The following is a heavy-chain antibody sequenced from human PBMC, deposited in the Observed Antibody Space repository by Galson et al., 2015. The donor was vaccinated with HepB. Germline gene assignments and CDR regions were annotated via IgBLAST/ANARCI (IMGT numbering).Heavy chain of an antibody. J-gene: IGHJ6*02. CDR1: GYSFTSYW. CDR2: IYPGDSDT. V-gene: IGHV5-51*01. Sequence: QSGAEVKKPGESLKISCKGSGYSFTSYWIGWVRQMPGKGLEWMGIIYPGDSDTRYSPSFQGQVTISADKSISTAYLQWSSLKASDTAMYYCARHKGESSVRLQWLVSDGYYYGMDVWGQGTTVTVSS. CDR3: ARHKGESSVRLQWLVSDGYYYGMDV. D-gene: IGHD6-19*01.